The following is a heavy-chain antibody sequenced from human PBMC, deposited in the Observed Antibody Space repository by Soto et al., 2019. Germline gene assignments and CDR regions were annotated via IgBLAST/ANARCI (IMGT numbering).Heavy chain of an antibody. J-gene: IGHJ4*02. V-gene: IGHV3-30*18. CDR1: GFTFSDYA. Sequence: QVQLVESGGGVVQPGRSLRLSCTASGFTFSDYAMHWVRQAPGKGLEWVAVMSHDGSAKYHADSVKGRFTISRDNSKNTLYLQISSLRTEDTAVYSCAKDCESGSSGLYRYFDSWGQGTLVTVSS. D-gene: IGHD6-19*01. CDR2: MSHDGSAK. CDR3: AKDCESGSSGLYRYFDS.